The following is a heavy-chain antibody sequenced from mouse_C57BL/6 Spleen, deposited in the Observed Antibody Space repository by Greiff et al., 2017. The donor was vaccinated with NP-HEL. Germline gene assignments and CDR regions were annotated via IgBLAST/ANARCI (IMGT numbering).Heavy chain of an antibody. CDR3: ARGYYGSTSYYFDY. V-gene: IGHV1-82*01. Sequence: QVQLQQSGPELVKPGASVKISCKASGYAFSSSCMNWVKQRPGTGLEWIGRIYPGDGDTNYNGKFKGKATLTADKSSSTAYMQLSSLTSEDSAVYFCARGYYGSTSYYFDYWGQGTTLTVSS. CDR2: IYPGDGDT. J-gene: IGHJ2*01. D-gene: IGHD1-1*01. CDR1: GYAFSSSC.